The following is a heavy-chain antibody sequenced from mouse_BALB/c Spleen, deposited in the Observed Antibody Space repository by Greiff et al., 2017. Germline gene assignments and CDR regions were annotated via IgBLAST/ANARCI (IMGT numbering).Heavy chain of an antibody. CDR3: ARDLGYPEYAMDY. J-gene: IGHJ4*01. Sequence: DVKLQESGGGLVQPGGSLKLSCAASGFTFSSYGMSWVRQTPDKRLELVATINSNGGSTYYPDSVKGRFTISRDNAKNTLYLQMSSLKSEDTAMYYCARDLGYPEYAMDYWGQGTSVTVSS. D-gene: IGHD2-2*01. V-gene: IGHV5-6-3*01. CDR1: GFTFSSYG. CDR2: INSNGGST.